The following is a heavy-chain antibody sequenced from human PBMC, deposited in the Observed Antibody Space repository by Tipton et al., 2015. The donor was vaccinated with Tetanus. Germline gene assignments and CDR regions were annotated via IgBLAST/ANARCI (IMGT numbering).Heavy chain of an antibody. D-gene: IGHD2/OR15-2a*01. CDR1: GFVFNVYT. CDR2: ISEDGSQT. CDR3: ARDPHGKYFSFYHYGMDV. J-gene: IGHJ6*01. Sequence: SLRLSCTGSGFVFNVYTIHWVRQAPGKGLEWVAVISEDGSQTYYADSVKGRFTISRDNSNSRVSLQMSRLSGEDTAVYYCARDPHGKYFSFYHYGMDVWGQGTTVTVST. V-gene: IGHV3-30*04.